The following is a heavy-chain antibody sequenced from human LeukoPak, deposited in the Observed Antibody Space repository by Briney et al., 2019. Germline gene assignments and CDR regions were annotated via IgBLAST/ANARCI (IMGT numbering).Heavy chain of an antibody. Sequence: GRSLRLSCAASGFTFDDYAMHWVRQAPGKGLEWVSGISWNSGSIGYADSVKGRFTISRDNAKNSLYLRMNSLRAEDTALYYCARVSSYGSSYYFDYWGQGTLVTVSS. V-gene: IGHV3-9*01. CDR1: GFTFDDYA. CDR3: ARVSSYGSSYYFDY. D-gene: IGHD5-18*01. J-gene: IGHJ4*02. CDR2: ISWNSGSI.